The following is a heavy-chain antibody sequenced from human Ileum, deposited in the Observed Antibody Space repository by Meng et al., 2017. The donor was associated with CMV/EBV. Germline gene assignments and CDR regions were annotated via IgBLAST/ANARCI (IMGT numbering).Heavy chain of an antibody. Sequence: GESLKISCAASGFTFSSYSMNWVRQAPGKGLEWVSSISSSSYIYYADSVKGRFTISRDNAKNSLYLQMNSLRAEDTAVYYCARDRCSSTSCYYYYYYGMDVWGQGTTVTVSS. V-gene: IGHV3-21*01. CDR3: ARDRCSSTSCYYYYYYGMDV. CDR1: GFTFSSYS. D-gene: IGHD2-2*01. CDR2: ISSSSYI. J-gene: IGHJ6*02.